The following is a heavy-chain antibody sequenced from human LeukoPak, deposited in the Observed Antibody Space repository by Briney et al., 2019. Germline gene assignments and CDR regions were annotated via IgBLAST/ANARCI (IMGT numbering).Heavy chain of an antibody. Sequence: GGSLRLSCAASGFTFSDYYMSWIRQAPGKGVGWVSYISSIVSIIYYADSVKGRFTISRDNAKNSLYLQMNSLRAEDTAVYYCARVVYCRGGSCVDHYYMDVWGKGTTVTVSS. CDR2: ISSIVSII. D-gene: IGHD2-15*01. V-gene: IGHV3-11*01. CDR1: GFTFSDYY. CDR3: ARVVYCRGGSCVDHYYMDV. J-gene: IGHJ6*03.